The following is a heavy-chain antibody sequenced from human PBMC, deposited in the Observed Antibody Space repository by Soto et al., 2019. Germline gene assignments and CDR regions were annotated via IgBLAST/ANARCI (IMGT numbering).Heavy chain of an antibody. V-gene: IGHV4-61*08. CDR2: IYYSGST. CDR3: ARDLDRYGYCSGGSCYFPQRRDYGMDV. Sequence: SETLSLTCTVSGGSIDSGDYYWSWIRQPPGKGLEWIGYIYYSGSTNYNPSLKSRVTISVDTSKNQFSLKLSSVTAADTAVYYCARDLDRYGYCSGGSCYFPQRRDYGMDVWGQGTTVTVSS. J-gene: IGHJ6*02. D-gene: IGHD2-15*01. CDR1: GGSIDSGDYY.